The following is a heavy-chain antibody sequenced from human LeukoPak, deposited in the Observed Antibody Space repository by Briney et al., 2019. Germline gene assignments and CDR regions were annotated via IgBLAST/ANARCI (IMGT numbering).Heavy chain of an antibody. CDR1: GYSFTSYW. CDR2: IYPGDSDT. D-gene: IGHD2-21*02. J-gene: IGHJ4*02. Sequence: GESLKISCKGSGYSFTSYWIGWVRQMPGKGLEWMGIIYPGDSDTRYSPSFQGQVTISADKSISTAYLQWSSLKASDTAMYYCARSSLAYCGGDCYSGFYYWGQGTLVTASS. CDR3: ARSSLAYCGGDCYSGFYY. V-gene: IGHV5-51*01.